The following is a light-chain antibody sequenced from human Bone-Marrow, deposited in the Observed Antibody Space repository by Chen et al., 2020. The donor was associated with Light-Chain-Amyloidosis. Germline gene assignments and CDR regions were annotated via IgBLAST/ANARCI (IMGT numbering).Light chain of an antibody. CDR3: HQRRSWPLT. J-gene: IGKJ4*01. CDR1: QNIGSW. V-gene: IGKV3-11*01. Sequence: DIVVTQSPATLSLSPGERATLSCRVSQNIGSWLGWYQQRPGQPPRLLISDTSNRAAGIPARFRGNVSGTDFTITISGLEPEDFTVYYCHQRRSWPLTFGGRTKVE. CDR2: DTS.